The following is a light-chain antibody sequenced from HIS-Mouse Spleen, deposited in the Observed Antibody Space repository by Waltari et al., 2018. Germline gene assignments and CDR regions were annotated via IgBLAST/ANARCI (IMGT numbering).Light chain of an antibody. CDR1: ALPKKY. V-gene: IGLV3-10*01. Sequence: SYELTQPPSVSVSPGQTARITCSGDALPKKYAYWYQQKAGQAPVLVIYEDSKRPSGIPERFSGSSSGTIATLTSSGAQVEDEAEYYCYSTDSSGNHRVFGGGTKLTVL. CDR3: YSTDSSGNHRV. CDR2: EDS. J-gene: IGLJ2*01.